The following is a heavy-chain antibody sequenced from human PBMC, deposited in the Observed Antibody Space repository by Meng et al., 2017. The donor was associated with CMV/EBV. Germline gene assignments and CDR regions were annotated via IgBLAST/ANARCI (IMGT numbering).Heavy chain of an antibody. CDR2: IYYSGST. D-gene: IGHD2-2*01. CDR3: ARDACNSSTSCYYFDY. Sequence: GSISSGGHYWSWIRQHPGKGLEWIGYIYYSGSTYYNPSLKSRVTISVDTSKNQFSLKLSSVTAADTAVYYCARDACNSSTSCYYFDYWGQGTLVTVSS. V-gene: IGHV4-31*02. J-gene: IGHJ4*02. CDR1: GSISSGGHY.